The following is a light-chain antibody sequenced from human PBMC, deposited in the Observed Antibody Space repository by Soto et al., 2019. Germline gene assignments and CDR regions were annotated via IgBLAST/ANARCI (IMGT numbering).Light chain of an antibody. V-gene: IGKV1-39*01. CDR3: QQAYGVPPT. CDR2: AAA. CDR1: QSITTY. J-gene: IGKJ1*01. Sequence: DIQMTQSPSSLSASVGDRVTITCRASQSITTYLNWYQQTSGEAPKLLIYAAARLQTGVPSRFSGSGSGTDFTLTISSLQPEDFATYYCQQAYGVPPTFGQGTKVDI.